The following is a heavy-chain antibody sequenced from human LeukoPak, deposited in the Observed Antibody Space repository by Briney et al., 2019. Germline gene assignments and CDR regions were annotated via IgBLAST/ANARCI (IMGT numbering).Heavy chain of an antibody. Sequence: SETLSLTCTVSGGSISSGGYYWSWIRQHPGKGLEWIGYIYYSGSTYYNPSLKSRVTISVDTSKNQFSLKLSSVTAADTAVYYCARIPYTPQARWTTVTPIDYWGQGTLVTVSS. V-gene: IGHV4-31*03. CDR3: ARIPYTPQARWTTVTPIDY. CDR2: IYYSGST. J-gene: IGHJ4*02. D-gene: IGHD4-17*01. CDR1: GGSISSGGYY.